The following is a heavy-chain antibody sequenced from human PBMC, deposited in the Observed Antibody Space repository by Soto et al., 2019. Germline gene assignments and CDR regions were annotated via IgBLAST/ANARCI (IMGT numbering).Heavy chain of an antibody. J-gene: IGHJ3*02. Sequence: QVQLVQSGAEVKKPGSSVKVSCKASGGTFSSYAISWVRQAPGQGLEWMGGIIPIVGTANYAQKFQGRVTITAHESTSTAYMELSSLRSEDTAVYYCARDRRKDIVVVVAATQGAFDIWGQGTMVTVSS. CDR3: ARDRRKDIVVVVAATQGAFDI. CDR1: GGTFSSYA. V-gene: IGHV1-69*01. CDR2: IIPIVGTA. D-gene: IGHD2-15*01.